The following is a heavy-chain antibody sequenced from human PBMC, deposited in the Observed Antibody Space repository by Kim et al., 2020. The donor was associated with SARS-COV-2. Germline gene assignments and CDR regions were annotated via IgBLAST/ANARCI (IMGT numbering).Heavy chain of an antibody. J-gene: IGHJ4*02. D-gene: IGHD1-1*01. CDR2: FTPSGGNT. CDR1: GYAFITSH. CDR3: GRDLHNSWCIDH. Sequence: ASVKVSCKASGYAFITSHIHWVRQVPGQGLEWMGMFTPSGGNTAFAQRFQGRVTMAGDTSTSTAYMELSSLRSEDTVVYYCGRDLHNSWCIDHWGQGTLVTVSS. V-gene: IGHV1-46*01.